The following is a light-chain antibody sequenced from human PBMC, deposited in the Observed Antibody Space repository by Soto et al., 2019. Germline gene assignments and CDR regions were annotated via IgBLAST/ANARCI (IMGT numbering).Light chain of an antibody. Sequence: EIGLKQSPGTLSLSPGERATLSCRGSQGVSSRFLAWYQQKPGQAPRLLIYGASSRATGIPDRFSGSGSGTDFTLTISRLEPEDFAVYFCQQYGSSPLTFGGGTKVEIK. CDR3: QQYGSSPLT. CDR2: GAS. V-gene: IGKV3-20*01. CDR1: QGVSSRF. J-gene: IGKJ4*01.